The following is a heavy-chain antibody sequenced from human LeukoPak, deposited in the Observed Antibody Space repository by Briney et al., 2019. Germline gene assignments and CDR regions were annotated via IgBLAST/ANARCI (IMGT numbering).Heavy chain of an antibody. CDR3: ARPGSTNYYYYGMDV. J-gene: IGHJ6*02. CDR1: GYSFTSYW. V-gene: IGHV5-51*01. Sequence: GESLKISCKGSGYSFTSYWIGWVRQMPGKGLEWMGINYPGDSDTRYSPSFQGQVTISADKSISTAYLQWSSLKASDTAMYYCARPGSTNYYYYGMDVWGQGTTVTVSS. D-gene: IGHD1-1*01. CDR2: NYPGDSDT.